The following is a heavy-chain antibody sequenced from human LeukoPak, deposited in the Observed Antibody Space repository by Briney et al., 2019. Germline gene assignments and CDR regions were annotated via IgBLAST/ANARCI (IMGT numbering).Heavy chain of an antibody. D-gene: IGHD2-21*01. CDR1: GGSISSYY. V-gene: IGHV4-4*07. CDR2: IYPSGST. CDR3: ARDVVYFDY. Sequence: SETLSLTCTVSGGSISSYYWSWIRPPAGKGLEWIGRIYPSGSTNYNPSLKSRVTMSVDTSKNQFSLRLSSVTAADTAVYYCARDVVYFDYWGQGTLVTVSS. J-gene: IGHJ4*02.